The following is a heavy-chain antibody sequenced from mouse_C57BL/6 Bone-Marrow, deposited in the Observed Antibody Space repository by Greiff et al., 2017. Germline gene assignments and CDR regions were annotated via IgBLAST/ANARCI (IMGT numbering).Heavy chain of an antibody. V-gene: IGHV1-66*01. CDR2: IYPGSGNT. Sequence: QVQLQQSGPELVKPGASVKISCKASGYSFTSYYIHWVKQRPGQGLEWIGWIYPGSGNTKYNEKFKGKATLTADTSSSTAYMQLSSLTSEDSAVYYCARWVYYSNYMYFDVWGTGTTVTVSS. CDR1: GYSFTSYY. CDR3: ARWVYYSNYMYFDV. D-gene: IGHD2-5*01. J-gene: IGHJ1*03.